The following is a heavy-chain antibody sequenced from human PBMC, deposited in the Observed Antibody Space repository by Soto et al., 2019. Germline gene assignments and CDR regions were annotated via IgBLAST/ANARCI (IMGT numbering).Heavy chain of an antibody. D-gene: IGHD3-22*01. CDR2: INPNSGGT. CDR1: GYTFTGYY. CDR3: ARGGRYYDSSGQSGPFDY. Sequence: ASVKVSCKASGYTFTGYYMHWVRQAPGQGLEWMGWINPNSGGTNYAQKFQGRVTMTRDTSISTAYMELSRLRSDDTAVYYCARGGRYYDSSGQSGPFDYWGQGTLVTVSS. V-gene: IGHV1-2*02. J-gene: IGHJ4*02.